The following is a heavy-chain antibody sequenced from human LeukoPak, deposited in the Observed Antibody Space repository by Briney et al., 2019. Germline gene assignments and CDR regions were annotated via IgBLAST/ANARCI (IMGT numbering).Heavy chain of an antibody. Sequence: SETLSLTCAVSGYSITIGYFWGWIRQPPGKGLEWIETIYHSGSTYDNPSLKSRATISVDTSKNLFSLKLSSVTAADTAVYYCARALQGIAVAINWFDPWGQGTLVTVSS. CDR1: GYSITIGYF. CDR3: ARALQGIAVAINWFDP. J-gene: IGHJ5*02. CDR2: IYHSGST. V-gene: IGHV4-38-2*01. D-gene: IGHD6-19*01.